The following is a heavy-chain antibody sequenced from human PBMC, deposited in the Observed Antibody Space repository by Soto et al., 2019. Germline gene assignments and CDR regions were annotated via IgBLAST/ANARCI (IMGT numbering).Heavy chain of an antibody. CDR1: GYSVTSYL. J-gene: IGHJ6*02. D-gene: IGHD3-16*01. V-gene: IGHV5-51*01. CDR2: IYPGDSDT. CDR3: ARRRWADYYYGMNV. Sequence: GESLKIFCKSSGYSVTSYLKDWGRQMPGKGLEWMGIIYPGDSDTRYSPSFQGQVTISADKSISTAYLQWSSLKASDTAMYYCARRRWADYYYGMNVWGQGTTVTVSS.